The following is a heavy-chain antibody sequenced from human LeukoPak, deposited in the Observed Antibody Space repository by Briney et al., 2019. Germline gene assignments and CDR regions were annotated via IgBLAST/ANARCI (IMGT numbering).Heavy chain of an antibody. CDR2: INSDGSST. Sequence: GGSLRLSCAASGFTFSSYWMHWVRHAPGKGVGWVSRINSDGSSTNYADSVKGRFTISRGNAENTLYLQMNSLRAEDTAVYYCARKAAGLTFDYWGQGTLVTVSS. CDR1: GFTFSSYW. V-gene: IGHV3-74*01. CDR3: ARKAAGLTFDY. J-gene: IGHJ4*02. D-gene: IGHD6-13*01.